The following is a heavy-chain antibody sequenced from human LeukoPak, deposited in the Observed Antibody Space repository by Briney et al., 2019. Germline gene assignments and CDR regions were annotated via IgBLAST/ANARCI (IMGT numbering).Heavy chain of an antibody. D-gene: IGHD3-22*01. CDR2: IYYSGST. J-gene: IGHJ4*02. V-gene: IGHV4-39*07. CDR3: ARDGGFYYYDSSGYSDPYYFDY. CDR1: GGSISSSSYY. Sequence: SETLSLTCTVSGGSISSSSYYWGWIRQPPGKGLEWIGSIYYSGSTYYNPSLKSRVTISVDTSKNQFSLKLSSVTAADTAVYYCARDGGFYYYDSSGYSDPYYFDYWGQGTLVTVSS.